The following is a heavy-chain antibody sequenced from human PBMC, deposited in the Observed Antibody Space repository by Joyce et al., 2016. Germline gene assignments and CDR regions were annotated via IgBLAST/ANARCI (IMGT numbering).Heavy chain of an antibody. CDR3: TADLPGGISDYFDY. J-gene: IGHJ4*02. CDR1: GFPFSNAW. CDR2: IKSKAAGGTT. D-gene: IGHD4-23*01. Sequence: EVQVVESGCDLVQPGESLRLSCAASGFPFSNAWMSWVRQAPGKGLEWIARIKSKAAGGTTDYAAPVKGRFTISRDDSNNMLYLQMNSLKTEDTAVYYCTADLPGGISDYFDYWGQGTLVTVSS. V-gene: IGHV3-15*01.